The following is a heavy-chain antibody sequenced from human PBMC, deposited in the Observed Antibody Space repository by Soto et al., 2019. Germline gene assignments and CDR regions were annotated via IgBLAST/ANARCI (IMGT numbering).Heavy chain of an antibody. J-gene: IGHJ4*02. CDR2: ISSSSHI. V-gene: IGHV3-21*01. Sequence: PVGSLRLSCAASGFTFSSYSMNWVRQAPGKGLEWVSSISSSSHIYYADSVKGRFTISRDNAKNSLYLQMNSLRAEDTAVYYCTLTEMSSGWPDFDYWGQGTLVTVSS. CDR1: GFTFSSYS. D-gene: IGHD6-19*01. CDR3: TLTEMSSGWPDFDY.